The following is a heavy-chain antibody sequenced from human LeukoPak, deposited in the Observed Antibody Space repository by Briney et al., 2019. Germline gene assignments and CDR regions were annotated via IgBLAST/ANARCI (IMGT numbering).Heavy chain of an antibody. J-gene: IGHJ4*02. Sequence: GGSLRLSCAASGFTFSSYWMHWVRQAPGKGLVWVSRINSDGSSTSYADSVKGRFTISRDNAKNTLYLQMNSLGAEDTAVYYCARADYYDILTGYYPPFDYWGQGTLVTVSS. D-gene: IGHD3-9*01. V-gene: IGHV3-74*01. CDR1: GFTFSSYW. CDR3: ARADYYDILTGYYPPFDY. CDR2: INSDGSST.